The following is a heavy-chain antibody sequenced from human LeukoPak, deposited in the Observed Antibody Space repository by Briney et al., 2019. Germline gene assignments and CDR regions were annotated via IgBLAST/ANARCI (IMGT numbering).Heavy chain of an antibody. D-gene: IGHD6-6*01. J-gene: IGHJ5*02. CDR3: AREESRSSSLNWFDP. CDR1: GGSISTYY. Sequence: PSETLSLTCTVSGGSISTYYWSWMRQPPGKGLEWIGYVYYTGSTNYNPSLKSRLTISVDTSKNQFSLKLSSVTAADTAVYYSAREESRSSSLNWFDPWGQGTLVTVSS. V-gene: IGHV4-59*01. CDR2: VYYTGST.